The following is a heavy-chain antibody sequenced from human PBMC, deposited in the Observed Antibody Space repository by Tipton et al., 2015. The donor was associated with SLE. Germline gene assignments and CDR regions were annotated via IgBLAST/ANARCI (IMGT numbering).Heavy chain of an antibody. Sequence: SLRLSCAASGFDFSTYVIHWVRQAPGKGLEWVTLISYDGSNQYYADPVKGRFTISRDNSKNTLYLQMNSLRAEDTAVYYCARGSRVTIVGVVNYYYYIDVWGKGTTVTVSS. CDR3: ARGSRVTIVGVVNYYYYIDV. CDR2: ISYDGSNQ. J-gene: IGHJ6*03. CDR1: GFDFSTYV. V-gene: IGHV3-30*04. D-gene: IGHD3-3*01.